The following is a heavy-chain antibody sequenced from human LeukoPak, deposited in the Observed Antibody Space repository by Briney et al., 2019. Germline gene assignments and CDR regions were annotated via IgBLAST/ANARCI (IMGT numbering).Heavy chain of an antibody. V-gene: IGHV1-2*02. CDR2: INPNSGGT. J-gene: IGHJ4*02. CDR1: GYSFTGYG. CDR3: ARDNGDYWFDY. D-gene: IGHD4-17*01. Sequence: ASVKVSCKASGYSFTGYGVSWVRQAPGQGLEWMGWINPNSGGTNYAQKFQGRVTMTRDTSISTAYMELTRLRSDDTAVYYCARDNGDYWFDYWGQGTLVTVSS.